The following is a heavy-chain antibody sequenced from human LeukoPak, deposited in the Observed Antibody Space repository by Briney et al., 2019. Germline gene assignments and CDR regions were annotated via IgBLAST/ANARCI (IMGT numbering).Heavy chain of an antibody. Sequence: SETLSLTCTVSGGSISSYYWSWIRQHPGKGLEWIGYIYYSGSTYYNPSLKSRVTISVDTSKNQFSLKLSSVTAADTAVYYCARAADIVVVVAGNWFDPWGQGTLVTVSS. J-gene: IGHJ5*02. D-gene: IGHD2-15*01. CDR1: GGSISSYY. CDR3: ARAADIVVVVAGNWFDP. V-gene: IGHV4-59*06. CDR2: IYYSGST.